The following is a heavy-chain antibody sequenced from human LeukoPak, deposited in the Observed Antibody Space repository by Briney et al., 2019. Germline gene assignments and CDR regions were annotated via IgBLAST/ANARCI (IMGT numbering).Heavy chain of an antibody. D-gene: IGHD3-10*01. V-gene: IGHV3-7*04. Sequence: PGGSLIPSCAASGFTLSYYWMSWVRQAPGKGLQWVANIRPDGSEKFHVDSLKGRFTISRDNAKNSLYLEMNSLRGDDTAVYYCARDGGYYGPDYWGQGTLVTVSS. CDR2: IRPDGSEK. CDR3: ARDGGYYGPDY. CDR1: GFTLSYYW. J-gene: IGHJ4*02.